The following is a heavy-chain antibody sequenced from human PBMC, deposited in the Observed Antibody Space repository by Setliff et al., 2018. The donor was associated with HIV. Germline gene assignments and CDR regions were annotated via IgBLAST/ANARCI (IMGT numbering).Heavy chain of an antibody. V-gene: IGHV1-3*04. D-gene: IGHD1-26*01. Sequence: ASVMVSCKASGYIFTMYTMYWVRQAPGQRLEWMGRINTVNGNTKYSQNFQGRVTITRDTSANTANMELSSLRSDDSAIYYCARVSGGRPGNYYYAMDVWGQGTTVTVSS. CDR1: GYIFTMYT. CDR3: ARVSGGRPGNYYYAMDV. CDR2: INTVNGNT. J-gene: IGHJ6*02.